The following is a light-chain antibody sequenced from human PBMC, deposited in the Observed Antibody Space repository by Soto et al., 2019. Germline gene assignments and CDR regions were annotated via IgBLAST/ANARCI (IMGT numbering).Light chain of an antibody. V-gene: IGLV2-23*01. CDR2: EGS. CDR3: CSYARSGTDV. CDR1: SSDVGSYNL. Sequence: QSALTQPASVSGSPGQSITIACTGTSSDVGSYNLVSWYQQRPGKAPKLIIYEGSKRPSGVSIRFSASKSGNTASLTISGLQAEDESDYYFCSYARSGTDVFGTGTKLTVL. J-gene: IGLJ1*01.